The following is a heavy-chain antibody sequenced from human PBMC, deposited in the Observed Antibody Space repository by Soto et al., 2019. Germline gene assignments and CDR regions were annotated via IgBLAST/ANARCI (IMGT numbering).Heavy chain of an antibody. V-gene: IGHV4-34*01. CDR1: GGSFRSYY. D-gene: IGHD3-16*01. Sequence: SETLSLTCAVYGGSFRSYYTSWIRQPPGKGLEWIGEIDHRGSTNYNPSLKSRVTISVDTSKNQFSLKLSSVTAADTAVYYCARDKTEVTTFVYYYYGMDVWGQGTTVT. J-gene: IGHJ6*02. CDR3: ARDKTEVTTFVYYYYGMDV. CDR2: IDHRGST.